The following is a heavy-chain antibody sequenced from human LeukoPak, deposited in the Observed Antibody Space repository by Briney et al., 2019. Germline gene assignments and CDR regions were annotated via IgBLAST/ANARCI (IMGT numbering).Heavy chain of an antibody. J-gene: IGHJ4*02. CDR2: IHYDASNK. D-gene: IGHD1-26*01. CDR3: ATNLIVGATIDY. V-gene: IGHV3-30*02. Sequence: PRGSLRLSCAASGFTFSDYGMHWVRQAPGKGLEWVSFIHYDASNKFFADSVQGRFTISRDNSLDTVYLQMNRLRPEDTGIYYCATNLIVGATIDYWGQGTLVTVSS. CDR1: GFTFSDYG.